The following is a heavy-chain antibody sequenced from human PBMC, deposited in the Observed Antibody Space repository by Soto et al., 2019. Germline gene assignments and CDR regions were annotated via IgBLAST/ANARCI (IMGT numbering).Heavy chain of an antibody. V-gene: IGHV3-30-3*01. Sequence: GGSLRLSCAASGFTFSSYAMHWVRQAPGKGLEWVAVISYDGSNKYYADSVKGRFTISRDNSKNTLYLQMNSLRAEDTAVYYCARDELYTTSYFDYWGQGTLVTVSS. CDR1: GFTFSSYA. CDR2: ISYDGSNK. CDR3: ARDELYTTSYFDY. J-gene: IGHJ4*02. D-gene: IGHD3-10*01.